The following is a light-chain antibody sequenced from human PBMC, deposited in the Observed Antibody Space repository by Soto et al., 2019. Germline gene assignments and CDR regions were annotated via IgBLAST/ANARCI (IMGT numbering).Light chain of an antibody. V-gene: IGKV3-20*01. CDR1: HSITSTY. Sequence: EIVLTQSPASLSLSPGERASVTCRASHSITSTYLAWYQQRPGQPPRLLIYGASTRATGVPDRFSGSGSGTEFTLTISRLEPEDIAVYHCQQFAMTPLTFGPGTKVEI. CDR2: GAS. CDR3: QQFAMTPLT. J-gene: IGKJ3*01.